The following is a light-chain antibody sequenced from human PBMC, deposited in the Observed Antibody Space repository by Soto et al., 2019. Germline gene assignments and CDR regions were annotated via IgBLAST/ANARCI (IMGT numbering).Light chain of an antibody. Sequence: VLTQSPGTLSLSPGEGATLSCRASQSVSSSHLAWYHQKPGQAPRLVIYGASSRATGIPDRFSGSGSGTDFTHTSSRLEPEDFAVYYCQQYGGSPLYTFGQGTTLEIK. V-gene: IGKV3-20*01. J-gene: IGKJ2*01. CDR2: GAS. CDR3: QQYGGSPLYT. CDR1: QSVSSSH.